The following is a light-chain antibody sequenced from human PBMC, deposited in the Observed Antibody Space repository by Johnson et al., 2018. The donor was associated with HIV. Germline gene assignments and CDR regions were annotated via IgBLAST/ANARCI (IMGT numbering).Light chain of an antibody. CDR1: SSNIGNNY. V-gene: IGLV1-51*01. CDR3: GTWDSSLSAPRV. J-gene: IGLJ1*01. CDR2: DNN. Sequence: QSVLTQPPSVSAAPGQKVTISCSGSSSNIGNNYVSWYQQFPGTAPKLLIYDNNKRPSGIPDRFSGSKSGTSATLDITGLQTGDEADYYCGTWDSSLSAPRVVGTGTKVTVL.